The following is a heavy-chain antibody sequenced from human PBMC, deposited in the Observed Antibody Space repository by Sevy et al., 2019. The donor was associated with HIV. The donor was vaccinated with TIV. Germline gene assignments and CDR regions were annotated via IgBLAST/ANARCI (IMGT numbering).Heavy chain of an antibody. CDR2: ISGSGETT. Sequence: GSLRLSCAASGLTFSSHAMSWVRQPPGRGLEWVSAISGSGETTSYADSVKGRFTISRDNSKNTLYLLMNGLRADDTAVYFCAKDSMLRLWRGYFDSWGQGTLVTVSS. V-gene: IGHV3-23*01. D-gene: IGHD2-2*01. CDR1: GLTFSSHA. J-gene: IGHJ4*02. CDR3: AKDSMLRLWRGYFDS.